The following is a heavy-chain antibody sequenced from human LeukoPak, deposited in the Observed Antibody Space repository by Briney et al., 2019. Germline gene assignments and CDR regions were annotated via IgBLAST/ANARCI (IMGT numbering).Heavy chain of an antibody. CDR2: INPNSGGT. CDR3: ARQARIAAAVVFVLY. V-gene: IGHV1-2*02. Sequence: GASVKVSCKASGYTFTGYYMHWVRQAPGQGLEWMGWINPNSGGTNYAQKFQGRVTMTRDTSISTAYMELSRLRSDDTAVYYCARQARIAAAVVFVLYWGQGTLVTVSS. J-gene: IGHJ4*02. CDR1: GYTFTGYY. D-gene: IGHD6-13*01.